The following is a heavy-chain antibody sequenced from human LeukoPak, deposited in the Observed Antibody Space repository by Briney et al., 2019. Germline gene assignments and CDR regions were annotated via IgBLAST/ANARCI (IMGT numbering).Heavy chain of an antibody. J-gene: IGHJ4*02. V-gene: IGHV4-34*01. CDR3: ARARSKGAATW. CDR2: INHSGST. Sequence: SETLSLTCAVYGGSFSGYYWSWIRQPPGKGLEWIGEINHSGSTNYNPSLKSRVTISVDTSKNQFSLKLSSVTAADTAVYYRARARSKGAATWWGQGTLVTVSS. D-gene: IGHD1-26*01. CDR1: GGSFSGYY.